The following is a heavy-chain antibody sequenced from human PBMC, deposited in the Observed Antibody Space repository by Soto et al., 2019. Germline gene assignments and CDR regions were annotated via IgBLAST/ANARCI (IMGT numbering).Heavy chain of an antibody. CDR3: AKLGSSSWSPHYYFDY. J-gene: IGHJ4*02. Sequence: GGSLRLSCAASGFTFSSYAMSWVRQAPGKGLEWVSAISGSGDDTYYIDSVKGRFTISRDNSKSTLHLQMNSLRAEDTAIYYCAKLGSSSWSPHYYFDYWGQGTLVTVSS. CDR2: ISGSGDDT. CDR1: GFTFSSYA. V-gene: IGHV3-23*01. D-gene: IGHD2-2*01.